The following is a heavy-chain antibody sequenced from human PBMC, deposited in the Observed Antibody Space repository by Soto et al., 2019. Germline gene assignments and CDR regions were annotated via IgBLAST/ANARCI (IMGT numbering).Heavy chain of an antibody. CDR1: GFTFSSYG. J-gene: IGHJ4*02. CDR2: IWYDGSNK. CDR3: AKDSSGRHIDY. Sequence: HVQLVESGGGVVQPGGSLKLSCAASGFTFSSYGMHWVRQAPGKGLEWVAVIWYDGSNKYYADSVKGRFTISRNNFKNTLYLEMNRLRTEDTAVEYFAKDSSGRHIDYWGQGTLGTGPS. D-gene: IGHD6-19*01. V-gene: IGHV3-33*06.